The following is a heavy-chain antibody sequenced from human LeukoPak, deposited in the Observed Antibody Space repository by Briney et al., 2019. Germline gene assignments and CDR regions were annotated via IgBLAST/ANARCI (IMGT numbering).Heavy chain of an antibody. D-gene: IGHD6-13*01. CDR1: GFTFSDYY. Sequence: GGSLRLSCAASGFTFSDYYMSWIRQAPGKGLEWVSYISSSSSYTNYADSVKGRFTISRDNSKNSLYLQMNSLRAEDTAVYYCASPAAGSNFDRWGQGTLVTVSS. J-gene: IGHJ4*02. CDR3: ASPAAGSNFDR. V-gene: IGHV3-11*03. CDR2: ISSSSSYT.